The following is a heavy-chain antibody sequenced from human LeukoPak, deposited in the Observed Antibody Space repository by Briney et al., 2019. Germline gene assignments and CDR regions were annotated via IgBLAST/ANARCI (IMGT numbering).Heavy chain of an antibody. V-gene: IGHV4-39*01. Sequence: SETLSLTCTVSGGSINSRSYYWVWIRQPPGKGLEWIGSIYHGGSTYYNPSLTSRVAILVDTSENQFSLRLSSVTAADTAVYFCARLGDYDSGSGGYWGQGTLVTVSS. CDR1: GGSINSRSYY. J-gene: IGHJ4*02. CDR2: IYHGGST. D-gene: IGHD3-10*01. CDR3: ARLGDYDSGSGGY.